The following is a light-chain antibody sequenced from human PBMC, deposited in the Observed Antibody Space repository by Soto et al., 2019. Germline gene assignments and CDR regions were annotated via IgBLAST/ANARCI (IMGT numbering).Light chain of an antibody. CDR3: QQYENLPT. CDR2: DAS. J-gene: IGKJ5*01. Sequence: IQMTQSPLSVSASVGDRVIITCRASQDIGYWLAWYQQIPGKAPKLLIYDASNLEAGVPSRFRGSGSGTDFTFTISLLQPEDIATYYSQQYENLPTFGQGTRLEI. CDR1: QDIGYW. V-gene: IGKV1-33*01.